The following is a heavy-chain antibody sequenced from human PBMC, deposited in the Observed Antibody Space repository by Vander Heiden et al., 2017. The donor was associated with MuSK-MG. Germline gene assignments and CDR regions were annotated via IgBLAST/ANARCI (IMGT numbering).Heavy chain of an antibody. V-gene: IGHV4-59*01. CDR1: SGSISHYH. Sequence: QVQLQESGPGLVKHSETLSLTCTVSSGSISHYHWSWIRQPPGKGLEWIAYIFYSGSTNYNPSLKSRVTISLDTSKNQFSLKLSSVTAADTAVYYCAGATRTKEFDYWGQGTLVTVSS. J-gene: IGHJ4*02. CDR3: AGATRTKEFDY. D-gene: IGHD5-12*01. CDR2: IFYSGST.